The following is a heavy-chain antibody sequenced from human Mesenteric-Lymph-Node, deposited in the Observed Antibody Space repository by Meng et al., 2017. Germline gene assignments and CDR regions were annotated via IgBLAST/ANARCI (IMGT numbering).Heavy chain of an antibody. V-gene: IGHV3-30*04. Sequence: GESLKISCAASGFTFSSYAMHWVRQAPGKGLEWVAVISYDGSNKYYADSVKGRFTISRDNSKNTLYLQMNSLRAEDTAVYYCARDRGWYVESIDYWGQGTLVTVSS. CDR3: ARDRGWYVESIDY. CDR1: GFTFSSYA. J-gene: IGHJ4*02. CDR2: ISYDGSNK. D-gene: IGHD6-19*01.